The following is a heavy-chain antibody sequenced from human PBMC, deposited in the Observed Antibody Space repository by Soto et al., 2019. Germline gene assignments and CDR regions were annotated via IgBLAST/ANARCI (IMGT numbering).Heavy chain of an antibody. V-gene: IGHV4-4*07. CDR1: GGSISSYY. CDR3: ARGDGIAVASFLDY. Sequence: LSLTCTVSGGSISSYYWSWIRQPAGKGLEWIGRIYTSGSTNYNPSLKSRVTMSVDTSKNQFSLKLSSVTAADTAVYYCARGDGIAVASFLDYWGQGTLVTVSS. CDR2: IYTSGST. D-gene: IGHD6-19*01. J-gene: IGHJ4*02.